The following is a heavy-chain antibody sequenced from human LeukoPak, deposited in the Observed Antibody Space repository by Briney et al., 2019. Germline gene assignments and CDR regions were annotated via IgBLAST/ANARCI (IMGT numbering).Heavy chain of an antibody. J-gene: IGHJ4*02. CDR2: ISSSSSYI. D-gene: IGHD1-1*01. V-gene: IGHV3-21*01. Sequence: GGSLRLSCAASGFTFSSYSMNWVRQAPGKGLEWVSSISSSSSYIHYADSVKGRFTISRDNAKNSLYLQMNSLRAEDTAVYYCARDRKWNDLSLPFDYWGQGTLVTVSS. CDR1: GFTFSSYS. CDR3: ARDRKWNDLSLPFDY.